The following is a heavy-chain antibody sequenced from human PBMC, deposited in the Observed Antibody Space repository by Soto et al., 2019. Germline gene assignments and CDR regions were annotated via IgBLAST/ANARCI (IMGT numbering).Heavy chain of an antibody. V-gene: IGHV3-7*01. D-gene: IGHD4-4*01. CDR1: GFIFSSYW. J-gene: IGHJ4*02. CDR3: ASSEVTQSSDH. CDR2: INYYGSEK. Sequence: EVQLVESGGRLVQPGGSLRLSCAASGFIFSSYWMSWVRQAPGKGLEWVANINYYGSEKYYVDSVEGRFTISRDNARNSLYLQMNSLRGEDTAVYYCASSEVTQSSDHWGQGALVTVSS.